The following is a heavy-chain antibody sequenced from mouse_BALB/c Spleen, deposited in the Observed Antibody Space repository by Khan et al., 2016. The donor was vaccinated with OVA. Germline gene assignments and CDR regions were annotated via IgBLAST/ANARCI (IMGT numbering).Heavy chain of an antibody. D-gene: IGHD1-1*01. V-gene: IGHV5-17*02. Sequence: EVQLVESGGGLVQPGRSQKLSCAASGFTFNSYGMHWVRQAPGKGLEWVAYISGDSNTIYYADTVKGRFTISRDNPKNTLFLQMTSLMSEDTAMYYCATSYFYGYYFDYWGPGTTLTVS. CDR2: ISGDSNTI. CDR3: ATSYFYGYYFDY. CDR1: GFTFNSYG. J-gene: IGHJ2*01.